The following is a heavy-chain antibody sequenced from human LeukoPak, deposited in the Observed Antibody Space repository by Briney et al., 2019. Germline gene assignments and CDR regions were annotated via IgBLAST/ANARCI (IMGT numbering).Heavy chain of an antibody. CDR3: TRLRGSGSFT. CDR2: IRSKAYGGTT. J-gene: IGHJ5*02. Sequence: GGSLRLSCTASGFTFGDCAMSWVRQAPGKGLEWVGFIRSKAYGGTTEYAASVKGRFTISRDDSKSIAYLQMNTLKTEDTAVYYCTRLRGSGSFTWGQGTLVTVSS. CDR1: GFTFGDCA. D-gene: IGHD3-10*01. V-gene: IGHV3-49*04.